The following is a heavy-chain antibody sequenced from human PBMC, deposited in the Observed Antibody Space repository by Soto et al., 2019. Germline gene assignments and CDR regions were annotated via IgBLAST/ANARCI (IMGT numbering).Heavy chain of an antibody. V-gene: IGHV3-15*07. CDR2: IKTETHGGTT. Sequence: PGGSLRLSCAASGFTVNGVWMNWVRQAPGKGLEWVGRIKTETHGGTTDYGAPVKGRFTISRDDSRNTLYLQMNSLETEDTAVYYCTAGLFDTGGLDSWGQGTPVTVSS. CDR1: GFTVNGVW. CDR3: TAGLFDTGGLDS. D-gene: IGHD2-8*02. J-gene: IGHJ4*02.